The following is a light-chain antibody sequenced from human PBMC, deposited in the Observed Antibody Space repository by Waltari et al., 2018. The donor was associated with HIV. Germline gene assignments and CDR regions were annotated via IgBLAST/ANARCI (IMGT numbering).Light chain of an antibody. CDR3: QQYYGTPLT. V-gene: IGKV4-1*01. Sequence: IVMTQSPDSLAVSLGERATLNCKSSQSVLYNSNNKNYLAWYQRKPGQPPKLLIYWASTRESGVPDRFSGSGSGTDFTLTISSLQAEDVAVYYCQQYYGTPLTFGGGTKVEIK. J-gene: IGKJ4*01. CDR1: QSVLYNSNNKNY. CDR2: WAS.